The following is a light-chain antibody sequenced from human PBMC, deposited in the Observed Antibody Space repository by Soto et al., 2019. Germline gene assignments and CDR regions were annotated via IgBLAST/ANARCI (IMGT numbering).Light chain of an antibody. CDR2: GAS. J-gene: IGKJ2*01. CDR3: QQYTNWPYT. Sequence: EIVMMQSPATLSVSPRERATLSCRASQALGNNLAWYQQKPGQAPRLLIYGASTRATGVPVRFSGSGSETEFTHSISSLQSDDLAVYYCQQYTNWPYTFGQGTKLEIK. V-gene: IGKV3-15*01. CDR1: QALGNN.